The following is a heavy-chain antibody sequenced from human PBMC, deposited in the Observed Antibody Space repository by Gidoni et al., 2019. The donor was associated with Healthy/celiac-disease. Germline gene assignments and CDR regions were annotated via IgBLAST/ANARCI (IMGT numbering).Heavy chain of an antibody. J-gene: IGHJ4*02. D-gene: IGHD5-12*01. V-gene: IGHV3-30*04. CDR1: GFTFSSYA. CDR2: ISYDGSNK. Sequence: QVQLVESGGGVVQPGRSLGLSCAASGFTFSSYAMPWVRQAPGKGLEWVAVISYDGSNKYYADSVKGRFTISRDNSKNTLYLQMNSLRAEDTAVYYCASVYSGYDWFSEETKLRDYWGQGTLVTVSS. CDR3: ASVYSGYDWFSEETKLRDY.